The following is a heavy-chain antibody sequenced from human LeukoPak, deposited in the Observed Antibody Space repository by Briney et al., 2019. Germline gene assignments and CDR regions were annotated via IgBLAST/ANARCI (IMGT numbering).Heavy chain of an antibody. CDR1: GYIFTSYN. D-gene: IGHD5-18*01. CDR3: ARREPRYGHPSNYYYYMDV. CDR2: INPSGGTT. Sequence: ASVKVSCKASGYIFTSYNIYWVRQAPGQGLEWMGIINPSGGTTNYAQKFQGRVTITADKSTSTAYMELSSLRSEDTAVYYCARREPRYGHPSNYYYYMDVWGKGTTVTISS. V-gene: IGHV1-46*01. J-gene: IGHJ6*03.